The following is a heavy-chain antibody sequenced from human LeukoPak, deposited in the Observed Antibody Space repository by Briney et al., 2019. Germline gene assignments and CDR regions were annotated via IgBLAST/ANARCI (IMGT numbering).Heavy chain of an antibody. CDR3: AKDHSSGWSLYYFDY. CDR2: ISWNSGSI. Sequence: GRSLRLSCAASGFTFDDYAMHWVRQAPGKGLEWVSGISWNSGSIGYADSGKGRFTISRDNAKNSLYLQMNSLRAEDTALYYCAKDHSSGWSLYYFDYWGQGTLVTVSS. D-gene: IGHD6-19*01. V-gene: IGHV3-9*01. J-gene: IGHJ4*02. CDR1: GFTFDDYA.